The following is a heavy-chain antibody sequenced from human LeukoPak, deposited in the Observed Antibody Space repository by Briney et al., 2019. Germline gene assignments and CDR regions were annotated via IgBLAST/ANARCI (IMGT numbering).Heavy chain of an antibody. CDR1: GSTFSTYA. V-gene: IGHV1-69*13. J-gene: IGHJ1*01. CDR2: IIPILGTS. D-gene: IGHD3-22*01. CDR3: ATTRDYYENSGYTLLQD. Sequence: SVKVSCKASGSTFSTYAINWVRQAPGQGLEWMGGIIPILGTSSCAQRFQGRVTITADESSGTAYMALSSLRSEDTAIYYCATTRDYYENSGYTLLQDWGQGTLVTVSS.